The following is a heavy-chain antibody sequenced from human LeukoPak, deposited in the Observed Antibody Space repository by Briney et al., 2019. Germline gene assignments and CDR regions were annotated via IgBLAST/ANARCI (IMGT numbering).Heavy chain of an antibody. D-gene: IGHD4-17*01. CDR3: AKNNYGDYGVYYYYYMDV. CDR2: IYYSGST. J-gene: IGHJ6*03. Sequence: PSKTLSLTCTVSGGSISSYYWSWIRQPPGKGLEWIGYIYYSGSTNYNPSLKSRVTISVDTSKNQFSLKLNSVTAADTAVYYCAKNNYGDYGVYYYYYMDVWGKGTTVTVSS. V-gene: IGHV4-59*01. CDR1: GGSISSYY.